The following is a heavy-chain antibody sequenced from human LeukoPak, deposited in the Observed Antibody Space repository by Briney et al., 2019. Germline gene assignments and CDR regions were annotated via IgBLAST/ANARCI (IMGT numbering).Heavy chain of an antibody. CDR3: ARVRDVDTAMDYYYYYYMDV. D-gene: IGHD5-18*01. J-gene: IGHJ6*03. Sequence: ASVKVSCKASGYTFTSYYMHWVRQAPGQGLEWMGIINPSGGSTSYAQRFQGRVTMTRDTSTSTVYMELSSLRSEDTAVYYCARVRDVDTAMDYYYYYYMDVWGKGTTVTVSS. V-gene: IGHV1-46*01. CDR2: INPSGGST. CDR1: GYTFTSYY.